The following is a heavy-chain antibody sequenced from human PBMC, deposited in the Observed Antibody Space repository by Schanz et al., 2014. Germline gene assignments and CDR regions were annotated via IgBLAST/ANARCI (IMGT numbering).Heavy chain of an antibody. V-gene: IGHV3-74*01. CDR2: IKSDGSST. D-gene: IGHD3-10*01. J-gene: IGHJ5*02. CDR1: GFTFSSSW. CDR3: ARPALWFGDNCFDP. Sequence: EVQLVESGGGLVQPGGSLRLSCAASGFTFSSSWMHWVRQVPGKGLVWVSRIKSDGSSTSYADSVKGRFTISRDNAKNTLYLQMNSLRAEDTAVYYCARPALWFGDNCFDPWGQGTLXTVSS.